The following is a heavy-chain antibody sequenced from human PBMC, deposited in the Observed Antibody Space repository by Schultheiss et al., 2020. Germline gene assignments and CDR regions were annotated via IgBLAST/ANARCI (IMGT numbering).Heavy chain of an antibody. D-gene: IGHD5-18*01. Sequence: SQTLSLTCTVSGGSISSSSYYWGWIRQPPGKGLEWIGSIYYSGSTYYNPSLKSRVTISVDTSKNQFSLKLSSVTAADTAVYYCARRGRYSYGTNYWYFDLWGRGTLVTVSS. J-gene: IGHJ2*01. V-gene: IGHV4-39*01. CDR1: GGSISSSSYY. CDR2: IYYSGST. CDR3: ARRGRYSYGTNYWYFDL.